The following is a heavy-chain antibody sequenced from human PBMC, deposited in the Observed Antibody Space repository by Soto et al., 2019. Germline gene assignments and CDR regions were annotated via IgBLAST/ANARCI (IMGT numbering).Heavy chain of an antibody. V-gene: IGHV4-34*02. J-gene: IGHJ4*02. D-gene: IGHD6-13*01. CDR2: INHIGSN. Sequence: QVQLQQWGAGLLKPSETLSLTCAVYGGSFSGSYWSWIRQSPGKGLEWIGEINHIGSNNYNSSLKSRVTISVDTSKNQFSLKLRSVTAADTAVYYSARRTASGWFFDSWGRGNLVIVSS. CDR3: ARRTASGWFFDS. CDR1: GGSFSGSY.